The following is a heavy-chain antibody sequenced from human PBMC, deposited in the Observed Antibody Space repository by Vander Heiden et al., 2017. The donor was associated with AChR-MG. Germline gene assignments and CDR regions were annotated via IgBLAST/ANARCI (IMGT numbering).Heavy chain of an antibody. CDR2: VYGGGIT. V-gene: IGHV4-59*01. CDR3: ARGDSSGWYSPYHYGMDV. J-gene: IGHJ6*02. D-gene: IGHD6-19*01. CDR1: AGSITGYY. Sequence: QVQLQESGPGLVKPSETLSRTCTGSAGSITGYYWTWVRQPPGKGLEWIGYVYGGGITNYNPSLKSRITISLDTSRNQFSLRLTSVTAADSAVYYCARGDSSGWYSPYHYGMDVWGQGTTVAVSS.